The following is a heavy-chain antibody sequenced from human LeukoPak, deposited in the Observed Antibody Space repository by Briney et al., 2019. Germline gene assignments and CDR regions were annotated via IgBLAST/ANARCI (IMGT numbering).Heavy chain of an antibody. J-gene: IGHJ5*02. V-gene: IGHV3-23*01. D-gene: IGHD3-3*01. CDR1: GFTFSSYA. CDR3: AREDEAPGSYDFWSGYANYHNWFDP. Sequence: GGSLILSCAASGFTFSSYAMSWVRQAPGKGLEWVSAIRGSDGSTYYADSVKGRFTISRDNSKNTLYLQMNSLRAEDTAVYYCAREDEAPGSYDFWSGYANYHNWFDPWGQGTLVTVSS. CDR2: IRGSDGST.